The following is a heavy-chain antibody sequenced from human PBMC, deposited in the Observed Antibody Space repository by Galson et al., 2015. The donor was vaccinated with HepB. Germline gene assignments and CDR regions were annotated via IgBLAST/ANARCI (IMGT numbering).Heavy chain of an antibody. CDR1: GYTFTGYY. CDR3: ARDLSFIGYCSGGSCYATYYYYGMDV. D-gene: IGHD2-15*01. Sequence: SVKVSCKASGYTFTGYYMHWVRQAPGQGLEWMGWINPNSGGTNYAQKFQGRVTMTRDTSISTAYMELSRLRSDDTAVYYCARDLSFIGYCSGGSCYATYYYYGMDVWSQGTTVTVSS. CDR2: INPNSGGT. J-gene: IGHJ6*02. V-gene: IGHV1-2*02.